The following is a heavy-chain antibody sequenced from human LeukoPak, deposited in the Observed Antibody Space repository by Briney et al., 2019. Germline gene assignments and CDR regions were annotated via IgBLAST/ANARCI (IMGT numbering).Heavy chain of an antibody. CDR2: ISYDGRNI. V-gene: IGHV3-30*18. CDR1: GFTFNNYG. CDR3: AKTRPLDSSSWSHGDY. J-gene: IGHJ4*02. D-gene: IGHD6-13*01. Sequence: GGSLRLSCAASGFTFNNYGMHWVRQAPGKGLEWVAVISYDGRNIHYPDSVKGRFTISRDNSKNTLYPQMNSLRAEDTAVYYCAKTRPLDSSSWSHGDYWGQGTLVTVSS.